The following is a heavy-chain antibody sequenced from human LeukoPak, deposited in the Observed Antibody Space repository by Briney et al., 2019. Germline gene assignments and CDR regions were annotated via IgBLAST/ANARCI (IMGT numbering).Heavy chain of an antibody. J-gene: IGHJ3*02. CDR2: IKQDGSEK. CDR3: ARDRLHPGIAVAGTEDDAFDI. CDR1: GFTFSSYS. Sequence: GGSLRLSCAASGFTFSSYSMSWVRQAPGKGLEWVANIKQDGSEKYYVDSVKGRFTISRDNAKNSLYLQMNSLRAEDTAVCYCARDRLHPGIAVAGTEDDAFDIWGQGTMVTVSS. V-gene: IGHV3-7*01. D-gene: IGHD6-19*01.